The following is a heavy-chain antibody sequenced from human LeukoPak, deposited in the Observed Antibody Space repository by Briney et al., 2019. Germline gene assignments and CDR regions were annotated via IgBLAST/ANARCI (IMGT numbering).Heavy chain of an antibody. CDR2: ISNDESKK. Sequence: GGSLRLSCAASGFTFRAFGMHWLRQAPGQGLEWVAVISNDESKKYYADSVKGRFTISRDNSKNSLYLQMSSLRTEDTAVYYCAKVFAGGIDYWGQGTLVTVSS. D-gene: IGHD3-10*02. J-gene: IGHJ4*02. V-gene: IGHV3-30*18. CDR3: AKVFAGGIDY. CDR1: GFTFRAFG.